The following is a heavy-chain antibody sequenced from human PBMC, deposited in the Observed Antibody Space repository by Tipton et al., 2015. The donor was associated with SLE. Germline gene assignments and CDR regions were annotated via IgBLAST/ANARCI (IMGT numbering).Heavy chain of an antibody. V-gene: IGHV3-30-3*01. D-gene: IGHD3-3*01. CDR3: ARDRERFLEWLLIDY. Sequence: SLRLSCAASGFTVSSNYMSWVRQAPGKGLEWVAVISYDGSNKYYADSVKGRFTISRDNSKNTLYLQMNSLRAEDTAVYYCARDRERFLEWLLIDYWGQGTLVTVSS. CDR1: GFTVSSNY. J-gene: IGHJ4*02. CDR2: ISYDGSNK.